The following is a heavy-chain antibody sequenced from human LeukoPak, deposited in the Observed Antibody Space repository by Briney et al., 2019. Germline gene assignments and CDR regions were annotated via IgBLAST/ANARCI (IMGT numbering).Heavy chain of an antibody. D-gene: IGHD2-21*01. CDR3: VREGKKGTLAIRY. CDR1: GFTFDAYT. CDR2: IHEYGDEM. J-gene: IGHJ4*02. V-gene: IGHV3-7*01. Sequence: GGSLRLSCAASGFTFDAYTMACLRQAPGKRLEWVANIHEYGDEMNYVDAVKGRFPISRDNAEKSVFLQLNSMRVEDTAIYYCVREGKKGTLAIRYWGQGTVVTVSS.